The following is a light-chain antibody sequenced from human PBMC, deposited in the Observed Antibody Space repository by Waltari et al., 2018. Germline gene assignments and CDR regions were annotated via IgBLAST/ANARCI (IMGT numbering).Light chain of an antibody. J-gene: IGLJ3*02. CDR3: SSFTSSATWV. Sequence: QSALTQPASLSGSPRQSITISCTGTNSDIGGYNYVSWYQHHPGKAPKLMLFGVIDRPSGVSNRFSGSKSGNTASLTISELQADDEADYYCSSFTSSATWVFGGGTKLTVL. V-gene: IGLV2-14*03. CDR1: NSDIGGYNY. CDR2: GVI.